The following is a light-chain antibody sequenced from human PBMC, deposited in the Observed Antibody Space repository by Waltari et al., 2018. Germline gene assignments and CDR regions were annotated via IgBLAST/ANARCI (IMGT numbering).Light chain of an antibody. Sequence: QSALTQPAPVSGSPGPSFTISSTGTSGDVGSYNFLSWYQQHPGKAPKLIISEVTKRPSGVSNRFSGSKSGNTASLTISGLQADDEADYYCCSFASRIGVFGGGTKVTVL. CDR2: EVT. J-gene: IGLJ2*01. CDR3: CSFASRIGV. V-gene: IGLV2-23*02. CDR1: SGDVGSYNF.